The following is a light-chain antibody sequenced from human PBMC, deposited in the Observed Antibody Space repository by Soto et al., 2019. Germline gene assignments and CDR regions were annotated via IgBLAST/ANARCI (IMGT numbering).Light chain of an antibody. J-gene: IGKJ3*01. V-gene: IGKV3-15*01. Sequence: TVMTQSPDTLSLSPMEIATLSFMASQSVSDNLAWYQQRPGQGPRLLIYGASTRATGIPARFSGSGSGTEFTLTISSLQSEDFAVYYCQHYDNSPPSVTFGPGTKVDIK. CDR1: QSVSDN. CDR2: GAS. CDR3: QHYDNSPPSVT.